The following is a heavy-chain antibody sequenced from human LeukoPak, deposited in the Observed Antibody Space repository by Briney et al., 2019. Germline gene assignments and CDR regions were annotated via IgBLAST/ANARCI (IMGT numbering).Heavy chain of an antibody. CDR1: GYTFTRYY. D-gene: IGHD3-22*01. V-gene: IGHV1-46*01. J-gene: IGHJ3*02. CDR2: INPSGGST. CDR3: ASPHYYDSSGYYDDAFDI. Sequence: ASVKVPCKTSGYTFTRYYMQWVRQAPGQGLEWMGIINPSGGSTSYAQKFQGRVTMTRDTSTSTVYMELSSLRSEDTAVYYCASPHYYDSSGYYDDAFDIWGQGTMVTVSS.